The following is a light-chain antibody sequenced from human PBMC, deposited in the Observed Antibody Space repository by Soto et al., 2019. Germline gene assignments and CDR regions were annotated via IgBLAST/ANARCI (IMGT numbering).Light chain of an antibody. J-gene: IGKJ2*01. CDR3: QQYDKWPPYT. Sequence: EIVMTQSPATLSVSPGERATLSCRASDSVNSNLAWYQQKPGQGPRLLIYGATTRATGIPVRFSGSGTGTECTLTISSLQSEDFAVYYCQQYDKWPPYTFGQGTKLEIK. V-gene: IGKV3-15*01. CDR2: GAT. CDR1: DSVNSN.